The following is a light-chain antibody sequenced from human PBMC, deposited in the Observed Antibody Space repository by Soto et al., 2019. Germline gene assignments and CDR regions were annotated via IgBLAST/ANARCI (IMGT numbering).Light chain of an antibody. J-gene: IGKJ4*01. Sequence: EIVLTQSPTTLSLSPGERATLSCRASQSVSSYLVWYQQKPGQAPRLLIYDASNRVTGIPARFSGSGSGTDFTLTISSLEREDFAVYYCQHRRSWPLTFGGGTKVEMK. V-gene: IGKV3-11*01. CDR3: QHRRSWPLT. CDR1: QSVSSY. CDR2: DAS.